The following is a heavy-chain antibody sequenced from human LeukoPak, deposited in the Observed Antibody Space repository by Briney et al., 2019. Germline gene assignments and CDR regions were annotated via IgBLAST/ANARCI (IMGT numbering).Heavy chain of an antibody. CDR2: IIPIFGTA. CDR3: ARVGYSSSWPDFDY. CDR1: GGTFSSYA. V-gene: IGHV1-69*05. D-gene: IGHD6-13*01. J-gene: IGHJ4*02. Sequence: GASVKVSCKASGGTFSSYAISWVRQAPGQGLEWMGGIIPIFGTANYAQKFQGRVTITTDESTSTAYMELRSLRSDDTAVYYCARVGYSSSWPDFDYWGQGALVTVSS.